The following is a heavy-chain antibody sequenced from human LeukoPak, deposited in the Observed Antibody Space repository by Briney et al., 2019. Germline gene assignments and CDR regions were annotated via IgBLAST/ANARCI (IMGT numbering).Heavy chain of an antibody. CDR1: GGTFRTFA. Sequence: SVKVSCKASGGTFRTFAISWVRQAPGQGLEWMGGIIPIFGIPDSAQKFQGRLTITADESTTTAYMELSSLRSDDTAVYYCARGRTPYRKNERRFDYWGQGTLVTVSS. V-gene: IGHV1-69*13. J-gene: IGHJ4*02. CDR3: ARGRTPYRKNERRFDY. D-gene: IGHD5-18*01. CDR2: IIPIFGIP.